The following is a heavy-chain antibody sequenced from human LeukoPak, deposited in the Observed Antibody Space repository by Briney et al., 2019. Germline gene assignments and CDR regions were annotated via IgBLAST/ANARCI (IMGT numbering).Heavy chain of an antibody. Sequence: SETLSLTCTVSGYSISSGYYWGWIRQPPGKGLEWIGSIYHSGSTYYNPSLKSRVTIPVDTSKNQFSLKLSSVTAADTAVYYCARGSIAATALNWFDPWGQGTLVTVSS. CDR2: IYHSGST. J-gene: IGHJ5*02. V-gene: IGHV4-38-2*02. CDR3: ARGSIAATALNWFDP. CDR1: GYSISSGYY. D-gene: IGHD2-15*01.